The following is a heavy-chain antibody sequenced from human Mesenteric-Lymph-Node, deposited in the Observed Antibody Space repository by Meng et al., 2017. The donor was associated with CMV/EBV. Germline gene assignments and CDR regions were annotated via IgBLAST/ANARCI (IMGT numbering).Heavy chain of an antibody. V-gene: IGHV1-2*06. D-gene: IGHD2-2*01. J-gene: IGHJ2*01. Sequence: YYIHWVRQDTGQGLEWMGRINPNGGGTDYAQKFQGRVSMTRDTSISTAYMELSSLRSDDTAVYYCARDPYRYCPGTTCYVGWYFDLWGRGTLVTVSS. CDR2: INPNGGGT. CDR3: ARDPYRYCPGTTCYVGWYFDL. CDR1: YY.